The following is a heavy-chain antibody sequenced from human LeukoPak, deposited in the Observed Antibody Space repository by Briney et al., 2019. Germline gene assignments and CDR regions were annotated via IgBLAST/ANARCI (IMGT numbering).Heavy chain of an antibody. Sequence: PSETLSLTCAVSGGSISSSNWWSWVRQPPGKGLEWIGEIYHSGSTNYNPSLKSRVTISVDKSKNQFSLKLSSVTAADTAVYYCARGVGDILTGYPGTYFDYWGQGTLVTVSS. V-gene: IGHV4-4*02. CDR3: ARGVGDILTGYPGTYFDY. D-gene: IGHD3-9*01. CDR2: IYHSGST. J-gene: IGHJ4*02. CDR1: GGSISSSNW.